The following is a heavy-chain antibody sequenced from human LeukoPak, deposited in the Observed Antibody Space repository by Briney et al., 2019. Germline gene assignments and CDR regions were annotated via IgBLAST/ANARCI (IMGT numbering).Heavy chain of an antibody. CDR2: IFGGDSADGT. D-gene: IGHD1-26*01. CDR3: AGGGGTYRLGVYFDF. V-gene: IGHV3-53*01. J-gene: IGHJ4*02. CDR1: GFIVGNNY. Sequence: GGSLRLSCAASGFIVGNNYMYWVRQAPGKGLEWVSVIFGGDSADGTYYADSVKGRFTISRDNSKNTLFLQMNSLRVEDTALYYCAGGGGTYRLGVYFDFWGQGTLVTVSS.